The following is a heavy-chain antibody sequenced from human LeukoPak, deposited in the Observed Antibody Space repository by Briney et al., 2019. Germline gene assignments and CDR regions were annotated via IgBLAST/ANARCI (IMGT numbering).Heavy chain of an antibody. CDR3: AGYGGSYPYYMDV. CDR2: ISYDGSNK. Sequence: GGSLRLSCTASEFTFNNYAMHWVRQAPGKGLEWLAVISYDGSNKYYADSVKGRFTISRDNSKNTLYLQMNSLRAEDTAVYYCAGYGGSYPYYMDVWGKGTTVTISS. J-gene: IGHJ6*03. V-gene: IGHV3-30*04. D-gene: IGHD1-26*01. CDR1: EFTFNNYA.